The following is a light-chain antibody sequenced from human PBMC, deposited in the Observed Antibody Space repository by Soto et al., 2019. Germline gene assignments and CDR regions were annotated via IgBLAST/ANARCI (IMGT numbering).Light chain of an antibody. V-gene: IGKV3-20*01. CDR1: QSVSSSY. Sequence: EIVLTQSPGTLSLSPGERATLSCRASQSVSSSYFDWYQQKPGQAPSHLIYGASSRATGIPDRFSGSGSGTDFALTISRLEPEDFAVYYCQQYGSSPRTFGQGTKVQI. J-gene: IGKJ1*01. CDR3: QQYGSSPRT. CDR2: GAS.